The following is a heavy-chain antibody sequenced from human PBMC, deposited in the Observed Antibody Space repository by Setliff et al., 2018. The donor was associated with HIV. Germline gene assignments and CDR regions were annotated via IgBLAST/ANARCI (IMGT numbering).Heavy chain of an antibody. CDR1: GGSISSGGYY. CDR3: ARFWNSGSYRDAFDI. D-gene: IGHD1-26*01. CDR2: IYYSGST. V-gene: IGHV4-31*03. J-gene: IGHJ3*02. Sequence: ASETLSLTCTVSGGSISSGGYYWSWIRQHPGKGLEWIGYIYYSGSTYYNPSLKSRVTISVDTSKNQFSLKLSSVTAADTAVYYCARFWNSGSYRDAFDIWGQGTMVTVSS.